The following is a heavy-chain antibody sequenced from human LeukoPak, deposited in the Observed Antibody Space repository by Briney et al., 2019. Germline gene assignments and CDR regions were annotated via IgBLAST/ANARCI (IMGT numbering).Heavy chain of an antibody. CDR2: ISSSSSTI. CDR1: GFTFSSYS. V-gene: IGHV3-48*04. J-gene: IGHJ4*02. D-gene: IGHD3-22*01. Sequence: GGSLRLSCAASGFTFSSYSMNWVRQAPGKGLEWVSYISSSSSTIYYADSVKGRFTISRDNAKNSLYLQMNSLRAEDTAVYYCARVSSGSSLDYWGQGTLVTVSS. CDR3: ARVSSGSSLDY.